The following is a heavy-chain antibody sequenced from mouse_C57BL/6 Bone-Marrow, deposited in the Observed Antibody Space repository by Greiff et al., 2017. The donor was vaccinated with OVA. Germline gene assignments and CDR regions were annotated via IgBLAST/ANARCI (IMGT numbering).Heavy chain of an antibody. J-gene: IGHJ4*01. CDR1: GFTFSSYG. CDR2: ISSGGSYT. D-gene: IGHD1-1*01. V-gene: IGHV5-6*01. CDR3: ARWTVVAPYYAMDY. Sequence: EVQVVESGGDLVKPGGSLKLSCAASGFTFSSYGMSWVRQTPDKRLEWVATISSGGSYTYYPDSVKGRFTISRDNAKNTLYLQMSSLKSEDTAMYYCARWTVVAPYYAMDYWGQGTSVTVSS.